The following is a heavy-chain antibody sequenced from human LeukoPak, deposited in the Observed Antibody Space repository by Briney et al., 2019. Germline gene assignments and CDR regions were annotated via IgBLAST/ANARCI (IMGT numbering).Heavy chain of an antibody. V-gene: IGHV4-38-2*02. J-gene: IGHJ5*02. Sequence: SETLSLTCTVSGYSISSGYYWGWIRQPPGKGLEWIGSIYHSGSTYYNPSLKSRVTISVDTSKNQFSLKLSSVTAADTAVYYCARDSPEGWFDPWGQGTLVTVSS. CDR1: GYSISSGYY. CDR2: IYHSGST. CDR3: ARDSPEGWFDP.